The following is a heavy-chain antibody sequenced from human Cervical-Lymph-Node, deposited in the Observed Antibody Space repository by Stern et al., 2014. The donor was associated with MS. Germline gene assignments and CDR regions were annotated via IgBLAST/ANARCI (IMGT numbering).Heavy chain of an antibody. D-gene: IGHD6-19*01. Sequence: QVQLQESGPGLVKPSETLSLTCTVSGGSISSYYWSWIRQPPGKGLEWIGYIYYSGSTNYNPSLKSRVTISVDTSKNQFSLKLSSVTAADTAVYYCARQGIAVAENFDYWGQGTLVTVSS. CDR2: IYYSGST. J-gene: IGHJ4*02. V-gene: IGHV4-59*01. CDR3: ARQGIAVAENFDY. CDR1: GGSISSYY.